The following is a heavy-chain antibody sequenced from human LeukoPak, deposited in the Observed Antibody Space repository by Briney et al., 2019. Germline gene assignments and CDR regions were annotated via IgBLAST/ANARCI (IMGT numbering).Heavy chain of an antibody. Sequence: SETLSLTCTVSGGSISSYYWSWIRQPPGKGLEWIGYIYYSGSTNYNPSLKSRVTISVDTSKNQFSLKLSSVTAADTAVYYCARQLAWGHYFDYWGQGTLVTVSS. CDR2: IYYSGST. CDR1: GGSISSYY. J-gene: IGHJ4*02. D-gene: IGHD6-13*01. V-gene: IGHV4-59*01. CDR3: ARQLAWGHYFDY.